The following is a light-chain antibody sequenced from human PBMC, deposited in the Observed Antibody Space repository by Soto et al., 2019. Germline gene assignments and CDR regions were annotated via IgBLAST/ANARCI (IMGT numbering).Light chain of an antibody. J-gene: IGKJ1*01. CDR3: QQSFTTPHT. CDR1: QSISTY. V-gene: IGKV1-39*01. CDR2: AAS. Sequence: DIQMTQSPSSLSASVGGRVTITCRASQSISTYLNWYQQKPGRAPKLLIYAASSLQSGVPSKFSGSGSGTDFTLTISSLQPGDFATYYCQQSFTTPHTFGQGTKVEIK.